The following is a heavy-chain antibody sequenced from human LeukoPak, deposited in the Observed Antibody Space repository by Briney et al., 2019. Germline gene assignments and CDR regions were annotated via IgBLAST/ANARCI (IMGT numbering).Heavy chain of an antibody. D-gene: IGHD1-26*01. CDR3: ARDRGATNPRAFDV. CDR2: ISSSGGTI. Sequence: GGSLRLSCAASRFTFSDYYMTWIRQAPEKGLEWVSYISSSGGTIYYADSVKGRFTISRDNAKNSLYLQMNSLRAEDTAIYYCARDRGATNPRAFDVWGQGTMVTVSS. J-gene: IGHJ3*01. CDR1: RFTFSDYY. V-gene: IGHV3-11*04.